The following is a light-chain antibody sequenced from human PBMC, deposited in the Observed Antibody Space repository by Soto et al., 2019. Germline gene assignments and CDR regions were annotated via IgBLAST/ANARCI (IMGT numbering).Light chain of an antibody. Sequence: DIVMTQSPLSLPVTPGEPDSISCRSSQSLLHSNGYNYLDWYLQKPGQSPQLLIYLGSNRASGVPDRLSGSGSGTDFTLKISRVEAEDVGVYYCMQPLQSWTFGQGTKVDIK. V-gene: IGKV2-28*01. CDR2: LGS. CDR3: MQPLQSWT. CDR1: QSLLHSNGYNY. J-gene: IGKJ1*01.